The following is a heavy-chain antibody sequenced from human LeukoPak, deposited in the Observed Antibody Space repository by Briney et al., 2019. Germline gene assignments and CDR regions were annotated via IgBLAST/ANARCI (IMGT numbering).Heavy chain of an antibody. CDR1: GYTFTDYY. J-gene: IGHJ5*02. V-gene: IGHV1-2*02. Sequence: ASVKVSCKASGYTFTDYYMHWVRQAPGQGLEWMGWINPNSGGTNYAQKFQGRVTMTRDTSISTAYMELSRLRSDDTAVYYCASIAVAGTTSPNWFDPWGQGTLVTVSS. CDR2: INPNSGGT. D-gene: IGHD6-19*01. CDR3: ASIAVAGTTSPNWFDP.